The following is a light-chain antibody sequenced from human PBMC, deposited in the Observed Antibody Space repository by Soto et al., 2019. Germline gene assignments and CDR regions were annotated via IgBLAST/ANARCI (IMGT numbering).Light chain of an antibody. CDR1: QSVSSSY. CDR2: GAS. J-gene: IGKJ2*01. V-gene: IGKV3-20*01. CDR3: QQYGKSAMFT. Sequence: EIVLTQSPGTLSLSPGDRATLSCRASQSVSSSYLAWYQQQPGQAPSLLIDGASNRATGIPDRFSGGGSGTDFTLTISRLEPEDFAVYYCQQYGKSAMFTFGQGTKLEIK.